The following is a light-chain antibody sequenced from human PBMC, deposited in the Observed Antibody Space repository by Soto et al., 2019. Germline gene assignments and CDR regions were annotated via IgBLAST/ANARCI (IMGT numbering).Light chain of an antibody. J-gene: IGKJ1*01. CDR3: KQGTYWPGT. CDR1: QSLVYSDGNTY. V-gene: IGKV2-30*01. Sequence: DVVMTQSPLSLPVTLGQPASISCRSSQSLVYSDGNTYLSWFQQRPGQAPRRRFYKVSNRDSVVIDTFRGSGSGTDFTLKISRVEAENVGVYYGKQGTYWPGTFGQGAKVEIK. CDR2: KVS.